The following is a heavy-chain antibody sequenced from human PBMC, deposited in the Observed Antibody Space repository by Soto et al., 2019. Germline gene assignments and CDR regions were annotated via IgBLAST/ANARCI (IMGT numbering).Heavy chain of an antibody. Sequence: VSVKVSCKASGYTFTSYDINWVRQATGQGLEWMGWMNPNSGNTGYAQKFQGRVTMTRNTSISTAYMELSSLRSEDTAVYYCARVGGITMVRGAARKYYYYMDVWGKGTTVTVSS. CDR3: ARVGGITMVRGAARKYYYYMDV. D-gene: IGHD3-10*01. J-gene: IGHJ6*03. CDR2: MNPNSGNT. V-gene: IGHV1-8*01. CDR1: GYTFTSYD.